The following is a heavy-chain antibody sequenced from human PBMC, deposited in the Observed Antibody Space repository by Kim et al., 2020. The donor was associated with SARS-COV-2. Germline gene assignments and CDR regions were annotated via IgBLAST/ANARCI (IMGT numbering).Heavy chain of an antibody. D-gene: IGHD3-3*01. J-gene: IGHJ6*02. Sequence: ASVKVSCKASGYTFTGYYMHWVRQAPGQGLEWMGRINPNSGGTNYAQKFQGRVTMTRDTSISTAYMELSRLRSDDTAVYYCARDGVGFSVVSSYDFWSGYYGMDVWGQGTTVTVSS. CDR2: INPNSGGT. CDR3: ARDGVGFSVVSSYDFWSGYYGMDV. V-gene: IGHV1-2*06. CDR1: GYTFTGYY.